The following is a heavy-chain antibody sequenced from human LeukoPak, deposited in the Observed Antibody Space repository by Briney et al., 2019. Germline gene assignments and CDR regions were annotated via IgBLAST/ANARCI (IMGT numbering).Heavy chain of an antibody. CDR3: ARESGIAAALDL. V-gene: IGHV3-43*01. CDR1: GFTFDDYT. Sequence: PGGSLRLSSAASGFTFDDYTMHWVRQAPGKGLEWVSLITSDGGSTYYGDSVRGRFTISRDNAKNTLYLQMNSLRAEDTAVYYCARESGIAAALDLWGQGTLVTVSS. CDR2: ITSDGGST. J-gene: IGHJ5*02. D-gene: IGHD6-13*01.